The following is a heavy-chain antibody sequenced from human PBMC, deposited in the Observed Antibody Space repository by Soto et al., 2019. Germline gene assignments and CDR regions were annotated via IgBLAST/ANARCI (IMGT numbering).Heavy chain of an antibody. Sequence: GESLKISCKGSGYSFTSHWISWVRQLPGKGLEWMGRIDPSDSYSNFSPSLQGHGTISADKSISTAYLQWSSLKASDTAVYYCARLADFLTDQDFDHWGQGTLVTVSS. CDR1: GYSFTSHW. CDR3: ARLADFLTDQDFDH. J-gene: IGHJ4*02. D-gene: IGHD3-9*01. V-gene: IGHV5-10-1*01. CDR2: IDPSDSYS.